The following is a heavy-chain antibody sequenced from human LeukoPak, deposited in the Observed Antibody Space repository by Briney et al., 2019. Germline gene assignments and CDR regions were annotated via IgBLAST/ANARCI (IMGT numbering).Heavy chain of an antibody. D-gene: IGHD2-2*01. Sequence: PSETLSLTCAVYGGSFSGYYWSWIRQPPGKGLEWIGEINHSGSTNYNPSLKSRVTISVDTSKNQFSLKLSSVTAADTAVYYCARSRGYCSSTSCYGRWFDPWGQGTLVTVSS. CDR3: ARSRGYCSSTSCYGRWFDP. CDR2: INHSGST. J-gene: IGHJ5*02. CDR1: GGSFSGYY. V-gene: IGHV4-34*01.